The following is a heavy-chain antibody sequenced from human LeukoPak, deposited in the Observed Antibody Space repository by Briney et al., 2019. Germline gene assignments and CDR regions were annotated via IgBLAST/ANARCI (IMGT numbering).Heavy chain of an antibody. V-gene: IGHV1-2*02. CDR3: ARDFTPSGRLVP. CDR2: INPSSGGT. Sequence: ASVKVSCKASGYTFTGYYMHWVRQAPGQGLEWMGWINPSSGGTNYAQKFQGRVTMTRDTSISTAYMELSRLRSDDTAVYYCARDFTPSGRLVPWGQGTLVTVSS. J-gene: IGHJ5*02. CDR1: GYTFTGYY. D-gene: IGHD1-1*01.